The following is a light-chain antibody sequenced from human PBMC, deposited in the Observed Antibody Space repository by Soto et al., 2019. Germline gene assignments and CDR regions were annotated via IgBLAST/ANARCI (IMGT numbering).Light chain of an antibody. CDR1: QSVSSN. Sequence: IVMTQSPATLSVSPGERATLSCRASQSVSSNLAWYQQKPGQAPRLLIYDASSRATGIPDRFSGGGSGTDFTLTISRLEPEDFAVYYCQQFSSYPLTFGGGTKADIK. V-gene: IGKV3-20*01. CDR2: DAS. J-gene: IGKJ4*01. CDR3: QQFSSYPLT.